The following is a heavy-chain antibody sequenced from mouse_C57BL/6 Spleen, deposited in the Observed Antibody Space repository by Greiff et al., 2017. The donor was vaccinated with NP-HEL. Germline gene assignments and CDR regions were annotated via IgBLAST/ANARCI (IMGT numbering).Heavy chain of an antibody. V-gene: IGHV1-26*01. J-gene: IGHJ1*03. CDR3: ARSGDHYYGSSYVGYFDV. D-gene: IGHD1-1*01. Sequence: EVQLQQSGPELVKPGASVKISCKASGYTFTDYYMNWVKQSHGKSLEWIGDINPNNGGTSYNQKFKGKATLTVDKSSSTAYMELRSLTSEDSAVYYCARSGDHYYGSSYVGYFDVWGTGTTVTVSS. CDR1: GYTFTDYY. CDR2: INPNNGGT.